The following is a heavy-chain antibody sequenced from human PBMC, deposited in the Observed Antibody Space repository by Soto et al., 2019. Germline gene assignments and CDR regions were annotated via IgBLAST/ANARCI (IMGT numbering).Heavy chain of an antibody. CDR2: LYSDGST. CDR1: GFTVSNNY. CDR3: ATAYCTDGSSCGFDY. J-gene: IGHJ4*02. D-gene: IGHD2-8*01. V-gene: IGHV3-53*01. Sequence: GGSLRLSCAASGFTVSNNYMSWVRQAPGKGLESVSVLYSDGSTNYADSVKGRFTISRDNPKNTLYLQMNSLRVEDTALYYCATAYCTDGSSCGFDYWGQGTMVALSS.